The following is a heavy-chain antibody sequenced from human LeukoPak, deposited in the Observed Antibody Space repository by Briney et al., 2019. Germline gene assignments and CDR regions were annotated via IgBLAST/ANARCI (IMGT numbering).Heavy chain of an antibody. V-gene: IGHV3-7*04. Sequence: GGSLRLSCAASGFTFSSYWMSWVRQAPGKGLEWVANIKQDGSEKYYVDSVKGRFTISRDNAKNSLYLQMNSLRAEDTAVYYCGRAVGCNAPRGDSGYYYWGLWGKGTRVPFP. CDR1: GFTFSSYW. CDR2: IKQDGSEK. J-gene: IGHJ6*03. D-gene: IGHD3-16*01. CDR3: GRAVGCNAPRGDSGYYYWGL.